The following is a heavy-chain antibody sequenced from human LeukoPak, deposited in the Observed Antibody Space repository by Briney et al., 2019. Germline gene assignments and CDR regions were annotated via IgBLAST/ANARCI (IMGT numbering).Heavy chain of an antibody. Sequence: GGSLRLSCAAPGFTFEDYTMHWVRQAPGKTLEWVSLISWDGTTLYADSVKGRFTISRDNSKDSLYLRMDTLRSEDTAFYYCVKDLSYETSGSFFDYWGQGTLVTVS. CDR2: ISWDGTT. D-gene: IGHD3-22*01. J-gene: IGHJ4*02. V-gene: IGHV3-43*01. CDR1: GFTFEDYT. CDR3: VKDLSYETSGSFFDY.